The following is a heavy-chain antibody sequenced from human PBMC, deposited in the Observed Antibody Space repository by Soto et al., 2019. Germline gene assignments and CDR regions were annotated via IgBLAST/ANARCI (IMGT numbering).Heavy chain of an antibody. CDR3: ARVFGVSSRPRGYYYYYMDV. V-gene: IGHV3-21*01. CDR1: GFTFSNFH. Sequence: EVQLVESGGGLVKPGGSLRLSCAASGFTFSNFHMNWVRQAPGEGLEWVSSISRNGNYIYYIDSVKGRFTISRDNAENSVDLQMNSLRAEDTAVYYCARVFGVSSRPRGYYYYYMDVWGKGTTVTVSS. J-gene: IGHJ6*03. D-gene: IGHD3-3*01. CDR2: ISRNGNYI.